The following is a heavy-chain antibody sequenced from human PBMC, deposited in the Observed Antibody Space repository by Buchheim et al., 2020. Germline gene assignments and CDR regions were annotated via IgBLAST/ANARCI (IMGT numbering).Heavy chain of an antibody. CDR1: GIIFNDYY. CDR2: ISSSSSYI. J-gene: IGHJ4*02. CDR3: ARYARDGYNYYFDY. V-gene: IGHV3-11*05. Sequence: QVQLVESGGGLVKPGGSLRLSCSVSGIIFNDYYMTWIRQAPGKGLEWVSYISSSSSYINYADSVKGRFTISRDNAKNSLYLQMNSLRAEDTAVYYCARYARDGYNYYFDYWGQGTL. D-gene: IGHD5-24*01.